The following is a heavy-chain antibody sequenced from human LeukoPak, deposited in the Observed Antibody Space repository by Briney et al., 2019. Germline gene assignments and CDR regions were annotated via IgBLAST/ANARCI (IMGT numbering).Heavy chain of an antibody. CDR3: AKVRESYSGSLYYLDY. Sequence: PGGSLRLSCAASGFTFSSYGMHWVRQAPGKGLEWVAFIRYDGNNKYYADSVKGRFTISRDNSKNTLFLQMNSLRPEDTAVYYCAKVRESYSGSLYYLDYWGQGTLVAVSS. D-gene: IGHD6-6*01. J-gene: IGHJ4*02. CDR2: IRYDGNNK. V-gene: IGHV3-30*02. CDR1: GFTFSSYG.